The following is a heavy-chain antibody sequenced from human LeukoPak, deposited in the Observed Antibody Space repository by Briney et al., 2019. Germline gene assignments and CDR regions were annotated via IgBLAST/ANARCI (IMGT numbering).Heavy chain of an antibody. Sequence: GESLKISCKGSGYSFTSYWISWVRQMPGEGLEWMGRIDPSDSYTNYSPSLQGHVTISADKSISTAYLQWSSLKASDTAMYYCARQASSGFLPLSYGMDVWGKGTTVTVSS. CDR2: IDPSDSYT. J-gene: IGHJ6*04. V-gene: IGHV5-10-1*01. CDR1: GYSFTSYW. D-gene: IGHD5-12*01. CDR3: ARQASSGFLPLSYGMDV.